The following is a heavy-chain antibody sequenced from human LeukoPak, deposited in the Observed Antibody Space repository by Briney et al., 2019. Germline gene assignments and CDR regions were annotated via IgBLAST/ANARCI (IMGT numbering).Heavy chain of an antibody. D-gene: IGHD2-2*01. CDR1: GFTFSSYA. V-gene: IGHV3-23*01. Sequence: GGSLRLSCAASGFTFSSYAMSWVRQAPGKGLEWVSTFGGSTFYADSVKGRFIISRDNSKNTLYLQMNSLRAEDTAIYYCATYCTSTSCHPPSFGYWGQGTVVTVSS. CDR3: ATYCTSTSCHPPSFGY. J-gene: IGHJ4*02. CDR2: FGGST.